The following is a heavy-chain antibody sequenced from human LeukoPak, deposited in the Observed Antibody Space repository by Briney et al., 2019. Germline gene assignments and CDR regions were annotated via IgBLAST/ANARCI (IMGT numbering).Heavy chain of an antibody. CDR3: ARLGGMVRGYIYMDV. CDR2: IYHSGST. V-gene: IGHV4-38-2*02. CDR1: GYSISSGYY. J-gene: IGHJ6*03. D-gene: IGHD3-10*01. Sequence: SSETLSLTCTVSGYSISSGYYWGWIRQPPGKGLEWIGSIYHSGSTYYNPSLKSRVTISVDTSKNQFSLKLSSVTAAATAVYYCARLGGMVRGYIYMDVWGKGTTVTISS.